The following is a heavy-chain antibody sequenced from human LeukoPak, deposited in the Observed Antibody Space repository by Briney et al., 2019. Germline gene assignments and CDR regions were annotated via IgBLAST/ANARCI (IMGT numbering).Heavy chain of an antibody. CDR3: AKASYYDSSGYYVDDAFDI. Sequence: GGCLRLSCAASGFTFSSYAMSWVRQAPGKGLEWVSAIIGGVGITYYADSVKGRFTISRDNSKNTLYLQMHSLRAEDTAVYYCAKASYYDSSGYYVDDAFDIWGQGTMVTVSS. V-gene: IGHV3-23*01. D-gene: IGHD3-22*01. CDR2: IIGGVGIT. J-gene: IGHJ3*02. CDR1: GFTFSSYA.